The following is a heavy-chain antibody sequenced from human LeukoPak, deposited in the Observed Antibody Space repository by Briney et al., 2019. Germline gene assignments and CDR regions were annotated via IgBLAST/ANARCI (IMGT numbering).Heavy chain of an antibody. CDR1: GFTFSSYA. CDR2: ISYDGSNK. V-gene: IGHV3-30-3*01. J-gene: IGHJ4*02. D-gene: IGHD5-12*01. CDR3: AKDLYSGCPDY. Sequence: PGGSLRLSCAASGFTFSSYAMHWVRQAPGKGLEWVAVISYDGSNKYYADSVKGRFTISRDNSKNTLYLQMNSLRAEDTAVYYCAKDLYSGCPDYWGQGTLVTVSS.